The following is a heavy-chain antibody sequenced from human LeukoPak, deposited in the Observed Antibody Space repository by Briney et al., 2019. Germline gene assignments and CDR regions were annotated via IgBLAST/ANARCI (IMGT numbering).Heavy chain of an antibody. CDR3: ARRGRKSMAGDY. V-gene: IGHV4-34*01. CDR1: GGSFSGYY. CDR2: INHSGST. Sequence: ASETLSLTCAVYGGSFSGYYWSWIRQPPGKGLEWIGEINHSGSTNYNPSLKSRVTISVDTSKNQFSLKLSSVTAADTAVYYCARRGRKSMAGDYWGQGTLVTVSS. J-gene: IGHJ4*02. D-gene: IGHD6-19*01.